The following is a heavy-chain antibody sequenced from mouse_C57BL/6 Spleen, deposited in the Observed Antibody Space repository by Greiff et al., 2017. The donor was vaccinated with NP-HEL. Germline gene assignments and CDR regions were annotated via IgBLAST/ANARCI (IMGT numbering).Heavy chain of an antibody. J-gene: IGHJ3*01. Sequence: DVHLVESGGGLVKPGGSLKLSCAASGFTFSDYGMHWVRQAPEKGLEWVAYISSGSSTIYYADTVKGRFTISRDNAKNTLFLQMTSLRSEDTAMYYCAREGYYGSWFAYWGQGTLVTVSA. V-gene: IGHV5-17*01. D-gene: IGHD1-1*01. CDR1: GFTFSDYG. CDR2: ISSGSSTI. CDR3: AREGYYGSWFAY.